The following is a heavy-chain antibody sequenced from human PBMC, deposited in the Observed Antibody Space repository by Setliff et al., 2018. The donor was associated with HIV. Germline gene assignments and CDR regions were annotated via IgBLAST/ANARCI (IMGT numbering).Heavy chain of an antibody. V-gene: IGHV3-33*01. D-gene: IGHD6-13*01. CDR3: ARYSSSWHTFDY. J-gene: IGHJ4*02. CDR2: IWYDGSNQ. Sequence: PGGSLRLSCAASGFTFSNYGMHWVRQAPGKGLEWVAVIWYDGSNQNHADSVKGRLTISRDNSNNTLYLQMNSLTPEDTAVYHCARYSSSWHTFDYWGQGTLVTVSS. CDR1: GFTFSNYG.